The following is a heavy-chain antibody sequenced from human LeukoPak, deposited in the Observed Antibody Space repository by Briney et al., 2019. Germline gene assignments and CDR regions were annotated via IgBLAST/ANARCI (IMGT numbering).Heavy chain of an antibody. J-gene: IGHJ4*02. CDR2: INSDGSGT. CDR3: AKDGGYGSGNYYPDY. Sequence: GGSLRLSCAASGFTFSNYWMHWVRQAPGKGLVWVSRINSDGSGTSYADSVKGRFTISRDNSKNTLYLQMNSLRAEDTAVYYCAKDGGYGSGNYYPDYWGQGTLVTVSS. V-gene: IGHV3-74*01. CDR1: GFTFSNYW. D-gene: IGHD3-10*01.